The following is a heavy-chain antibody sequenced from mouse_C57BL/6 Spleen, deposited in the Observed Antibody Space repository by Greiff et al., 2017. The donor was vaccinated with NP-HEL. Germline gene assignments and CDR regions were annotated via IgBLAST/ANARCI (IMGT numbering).Heavy chain of an antibody. J-gene: IGHJ4*01. Sequence: QVQLQQSGAELARPGASVKMSCKASGYTFPSYTMPWLKQRPGQGLEWIGYINPSSGYPKYNQKFKDKATLTADKSSSTAYMLLGSLTSDDSAVYYCARGDFLDYWGQGTSVTVSS. D-gene: IGHD3-3*01. CDR2: INPSSGYP. CDR3: ARGDFLDY. V-gene: IGHV1-4*01. CDR1: GYTFPSYT.